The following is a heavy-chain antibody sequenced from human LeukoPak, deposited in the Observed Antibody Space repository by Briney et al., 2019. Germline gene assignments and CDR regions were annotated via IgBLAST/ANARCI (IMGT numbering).Heavy chain of an antibody. J-gene: IGHJ4*02. V-gene: IGHV1-69*05. CDR3: ARGLGSSSFDY. D-gene: IGHD6-6*01. CDR1: GYTFTSYG. Sequence: GASVKVSCKASGYTFTSYGISWVRQAPGQGLEWMGGIIPIFGTANYAQKFQGRVTITTDESTSTAYMELSSLRSEDTAVYYCARGLGSSSFDYWGQGTLVTVSS. CDR2: IIPIFGTA.